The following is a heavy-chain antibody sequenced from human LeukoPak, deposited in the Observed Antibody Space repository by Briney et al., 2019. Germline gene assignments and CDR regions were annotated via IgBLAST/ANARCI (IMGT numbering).Heavy chain of an antibody. Sequence: PSETLSLTCAVYGGSFSGYYWSWIRQSPGKGLEWIGEINHSGSTNYNPSLKSRVTISVDTSKNQFSLKLSSVTAADTAVYYCARVGGPRITMVRGLLSFDYWGQGTLVTVSS. CDR3: ARVGGPRITMVRGLLSFDY. V-gene: IGHV4-34*01. D-gene: IGHD3-10*01. CDR1: GGSFSGYY. CDR2: INHSGST. J-gene: IGHJ4*02.